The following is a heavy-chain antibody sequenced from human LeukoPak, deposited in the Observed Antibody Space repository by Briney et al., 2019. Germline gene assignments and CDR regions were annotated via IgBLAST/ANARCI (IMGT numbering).Heavy chain of an antibody. CDR2: ISSSGSTI. J-gene: IGHJ4*02. CDR3: ANLITGTVPASTTDY. D-gene: IGHD2-2*01. CDR1: GFTFSDYY. Sequence: AGGSLRLSCAASGFTFSDYYMSWIRQAPGKGLEWVSYISSSGSTIYYADSVKGRFTISRDNAKNSLYLQMNSLRAEDTAVYYCANLITGTVPASTTDYWGQGTLVTVSS. V-gene: IGHV3-11*01.